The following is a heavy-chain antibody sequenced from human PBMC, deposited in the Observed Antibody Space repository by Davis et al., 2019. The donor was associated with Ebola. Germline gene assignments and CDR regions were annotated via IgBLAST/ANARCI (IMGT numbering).Heavy chain of an antibody. Sequence: GESLKISCAASGFNVSSNYMSWVRQAPGKGLEWVSGINWNGGSTGYADSVKGRFTISRDNSKNTLYLQMNSLRAEDTAVYYCAKKIRSSSWEEWGQGTLVTVSS. CDR3: AKKIRSSSWEE. CDR2: INWNGGST. CDR1: GFNVSSNY. J-gene: IGHJ4*02. D-gene: IGHD6-13*01. V-gene: IGHV3-53*05.